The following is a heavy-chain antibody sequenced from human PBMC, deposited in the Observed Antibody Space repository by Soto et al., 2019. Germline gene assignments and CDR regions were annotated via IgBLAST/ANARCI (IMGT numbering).Heavy chain of an antibody. D-gene: IGHD3-10*01. CDR3: ASMGYHYGSGSYPLDY. CDR1: GGSISSYY. Sequence: PSETLSLTCTVSGGSISSYYWTWIRQPPGKGLEWIGFIYNSGSTLYNPSLRSRVTISVDTSKNQFSLKPRSVTAADTAVYYCASMGYHYGSGSYPLDYWGQGTLVTVSS. J-gene: IGHJ4*02. CDR2: IYNSGST. V-gene: IGHV4-59*08.